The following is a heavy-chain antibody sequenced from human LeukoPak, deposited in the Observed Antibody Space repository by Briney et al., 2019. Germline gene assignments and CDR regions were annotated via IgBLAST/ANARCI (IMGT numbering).Heavy chain of an antibody. CDR1: GGSISSYY. J-gene: IGHJ5*02. CDR2: IYTSGST. D-gene: IGHD2-2*01. CDR3: ARVRTGYCSSTSCRGWFDP. Sequence: SETLSLTCTVSGGSISSYYWSWIRQPAGKGLEWIGRIYTSGSTNYNPSLKSRVTMSVDTSKNQFSLKLSSVTAAGTAVYYCARVRTGYCSSTSCRGWFDPWGQGTLVTVSS. V-gene: IGHV4-4*07.